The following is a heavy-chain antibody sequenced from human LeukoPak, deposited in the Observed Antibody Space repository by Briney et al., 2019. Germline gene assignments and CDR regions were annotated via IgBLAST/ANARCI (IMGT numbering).Heavy chain of an antibody. Sequence: GALRLSCAASGFTFSSYEMNWVRQAPGKGLEWVSAISGSGGSTYYADSVKGRFTISRDNSKNTLYLQMNSLRAEDTAVYYCAKDLSIVGATGAFDIWGQGTMVTVSS. J-gene: IGHJ3*02. V-gene: IGHV3-23*01. CDR2: ISGSGGST. CDR1: GFTFSSYE. CDR3: AKDLSIVGATGAFDI. D-gene: IGHD1-26*01.